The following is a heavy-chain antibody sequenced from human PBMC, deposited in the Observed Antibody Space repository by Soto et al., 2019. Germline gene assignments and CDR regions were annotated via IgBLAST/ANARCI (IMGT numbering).Heavy chain of an antibody. D-gene: IGHD4-17*01. V-gene: IGHV1-3*01. CDR2: INAGNGNT. Sequence: ASVKVSCKASGYTFTSYAMHWVRQAPGQRLEWMGWINAGNGNTKYSQKFQGRVTITRDTSASTAYMELSSLRAEDTAVYYCARDEYGGYDRDYYYYGMDVWGQGTTVTVSS. CDR3: ARDEYGGYDRDYYYYGMDV. J-gene: IGHJ6*02. CDR1: GYTFTSYA.